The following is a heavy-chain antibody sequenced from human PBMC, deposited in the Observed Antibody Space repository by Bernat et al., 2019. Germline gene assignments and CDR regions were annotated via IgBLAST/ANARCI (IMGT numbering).Heavy chain of an antibody. J-gene: IGHJ4*02. CDR3: ARDRPVAGH. V-gene: IGHV3-48*02. Sequence: EVQLVESGGGLVQPGGSLRLSCAASGFTFSSYSMNWVRQAPGKGLEWVSYISSSSSTIYYEDSGKGRFTISRDNAKNSLYLQMNSLGDEETDVYYCARDRPVAGHWGQGTLVTVSS. D-gene: IGHD6-19*01. CDR2: ISSSSSTI. CDR1: GFTFSSYS.